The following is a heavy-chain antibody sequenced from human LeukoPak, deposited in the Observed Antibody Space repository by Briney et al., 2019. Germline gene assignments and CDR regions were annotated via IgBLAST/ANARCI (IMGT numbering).Heavy chain of an antibody. J-gene: IGHJ4*02. Sequence: ASVKVCCKASGYTFTSYGVRWLRQAPGQRLEWMGWISAYNGNTNYAQKLQGRVTMTTDTSTSTAYMELRSLRSDDTAVYYCARVRGSYDYWGQGTLVTVSS. CDR2: ISAYNGNT. CDR1: GYTFTSYG. D-gene: IGHD1-26*01. V-gene: IGHV1-18*01. CDR3: ARVRGSYDY.